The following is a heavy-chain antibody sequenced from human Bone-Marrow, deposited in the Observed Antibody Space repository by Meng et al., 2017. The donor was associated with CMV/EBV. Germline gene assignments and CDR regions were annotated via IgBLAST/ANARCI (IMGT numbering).Heavy chain of an antibody. Sequence: LSLPCAASGFTFSSYSMNWVRQAPGKGLEWVSSISSSSYIYYADSVKGRFTISRDNAKNSLYLQMNSLRAEDTAVYYCARDSRYDFWSGYYVRDYYYYYGMDVWGQGTTVTVSS. CDR3: ARDSRYDFWSGYYVRDYYYYYGMDV. J-gene: IGHJ6*02. CDR2: ISSSSYI. V-gene: IGHV3-21*01. CDR1: GFTFSSYS. D-gene: IGHD3-3*01.